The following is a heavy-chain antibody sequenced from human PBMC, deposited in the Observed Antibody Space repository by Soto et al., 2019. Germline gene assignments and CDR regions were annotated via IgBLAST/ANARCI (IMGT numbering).Heavy chain of an antibody. V-gene: IGHV4-31*03. CDR3: ARDLRSDAFDI. CDR1: GGSISSGGYY. Sequence: LSETLSLTCTVSGGSISSGGYYWSWIRQHPGKGLEWIGYIYYSGSTYYNPSLKSRVTISVDTSKNQFSLKLSSVTAADTAVYYCARDLRSDAFDIWGQGTMVTVSS. J-gene: IGHJ3*02. CDR2: IYYSGST. D-gene: IGHD3-3*01.